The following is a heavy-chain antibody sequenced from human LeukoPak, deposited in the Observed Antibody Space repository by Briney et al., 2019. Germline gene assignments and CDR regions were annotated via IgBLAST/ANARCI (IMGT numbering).Heavy chain of an antibody. CDR1: GFTFSSYA. CDR2: ISYDGSNK. Sequence: PGRSPRLSCAASGFTFSSYAMHWVRQAPGMGLEWVAVISYDGSNKYYADSVKGRFTISRDDSKNTFYLQMNSLRAEDTAVYYCARDHGGSLSYGVDVWGQGTTVTVSS. V-gene: IGHV3-30-3*01. CDR3: ARDHGGSLSYGVDV. D-gene: IGHD1-26*01. J-gene: IGHJ6*02.